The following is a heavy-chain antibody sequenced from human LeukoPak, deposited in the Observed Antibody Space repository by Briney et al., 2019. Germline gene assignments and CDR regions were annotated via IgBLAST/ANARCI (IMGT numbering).Heavy chain of an antibody. V-gene: IGHV4-39*01. CDR3: ASGRYSGSYYTHYYYYYYMDV. D-gene: IGHD1-26*01. Sequence: PSETLSLTCTVSGGSISSSSYYWGWIRQPPGKGLEWIGSIYYSGSTYYNPSLKSRVTISVDTSKNQFSLKLSSVTAADTAVYYCASGRYSGSYYTHYYYYYYMDVWGKGTTVTVSS. CDR1: GGSISSSSYY. CDR2: IYYSGST. J-gene: IGHJ6*03.